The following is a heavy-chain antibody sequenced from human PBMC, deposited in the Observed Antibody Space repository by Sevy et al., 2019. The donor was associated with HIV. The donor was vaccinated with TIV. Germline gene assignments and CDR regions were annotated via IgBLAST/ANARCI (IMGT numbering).Heavy chain of an antibody. CDR1: GGSISSYY. J-gene: IGHJ6*02. Sequence: SETLSLTCTVSGGSISSYYWSWIRQPPGKGLEWIGYLYYSGSTNYNPSLKSRVTISVDTSKNQCSLKLSSVTAADTTLYYCARDTRRATKYYGMDVWGQGTTVTVSS. CDR3: ARDTRRATKYYGMDV. V-gene: IGHV4-59*01. D-gene: IGHD1-26*01. CDR2: LYYSGST.